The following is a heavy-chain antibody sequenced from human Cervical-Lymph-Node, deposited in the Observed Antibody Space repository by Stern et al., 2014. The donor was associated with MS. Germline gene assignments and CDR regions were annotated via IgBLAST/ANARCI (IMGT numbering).Heavy chain of an antibody. D-gene: IGHD6-13*01. V-gene: IGHV4-59*01. Sequence: QVQLQESGPGLVKPSETLSLTCAVSGDLNGDYYWTWIRQPPGKGLEWIGYIFYTGNTNYNPSLNRRVTMSLDTSKDQFSLKLSSVTAADTAVYYCVREDSGNWYTQFDYWGQGILVTVSS. J-gene: IGHJ4*02. CDR3: VREDSGNWYTQFDY. CDR2: IFYTGNT. CDR1: GDLNGDYY.